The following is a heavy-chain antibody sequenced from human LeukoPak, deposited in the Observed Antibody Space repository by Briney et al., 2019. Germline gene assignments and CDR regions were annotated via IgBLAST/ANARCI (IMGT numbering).Heavy chain of an antibody. CDR2: IYPCDSDT. Sequence: GAPLKISCKGSGSRFTTYWIAWGRQMPGKGLEWMGIIYPCDSDTRYSPSFHGQVTISADKSISTAYLQWSSLKASDTAMYYCARRGYCSGGDCYSAPFDIWGQGTMVTVSS. V-gene: IGHV5-51*01. CDR1: GSRFTTYW. D-gene: IGHD2-15*01. CDR3: ARRGYCSGGDCYSAPFDI. J-gene: IGHJ3*02.